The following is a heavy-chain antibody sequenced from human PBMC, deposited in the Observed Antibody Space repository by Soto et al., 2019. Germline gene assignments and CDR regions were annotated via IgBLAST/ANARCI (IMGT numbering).Heavy chain of an antibody. CDR2: IYYSGST. V-gene: IGHV4-30-4*01. D-gene: IGHD2-15*01. CDR3: ARVGIVVVVAATLGGSAFDI. Sequence: SETLSLTCTVSGGSISIGDYYWSWIRQPAGKGLEWIGYIYYSGSTYYNPSLKSRVTISVDTSKNQFSLKLSSVTAADTAVYYCARVGIVVVVAATLGGSAFDIWGQGTMVTVSS. J-gene: IGHJ3*02. CDR1: GGSISIGDYY.